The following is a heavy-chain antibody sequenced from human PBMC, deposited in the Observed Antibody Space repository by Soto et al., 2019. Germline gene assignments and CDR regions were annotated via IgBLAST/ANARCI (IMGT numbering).Heavy chain of an antibody. V-gene: IGHV4-34*01. CDR1: GPSFSCYY. Sequence: SETLSLSSAVYGPSFSCYYWRWLRQPPGKGLEWIGEINHSGSTNYNPSLKSRVTISVDTSKNQFSLKLSSVTAADTAVYYCASLKGEDTNYGMDVWGQGTTVT. D-gene: IGHD1-26*01. CDR2: INHSGST. J-gene: IGHJ6*02. CDR3: ASLKGEDTNYGMDV.